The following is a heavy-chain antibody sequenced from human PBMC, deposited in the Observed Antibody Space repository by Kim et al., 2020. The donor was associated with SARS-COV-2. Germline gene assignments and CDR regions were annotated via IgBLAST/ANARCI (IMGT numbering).Heavy chain of an antibody. Sequence: VKGEFTISRDNAKNSLNLQMNSLGAEDTAVYYCASPGTGGGYYYYYGMDDWGQGTTVTVSS. D-gene: IGHD2-8*02. CDR3: ASPGTGGGYYYYYGMDD. V-gene: IGHV3-11*04. J-gene: IGHJ6*02.